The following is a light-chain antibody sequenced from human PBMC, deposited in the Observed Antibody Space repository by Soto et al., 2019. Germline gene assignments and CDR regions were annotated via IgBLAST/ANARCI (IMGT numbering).Light chain of an antibody. CDR3: QQYGSSPPWT. CDR1: QGVSSN. V-gene: IGKV3-15*01. Sequence: ETVVTQSPATLPVSPGERVTLSCRASQGVSSNLAWYQQKPGQAPRLLIYGSSTRATGIPARFSGSGSGTEFTLTISRLEPEDFAVYYCQQYGSSPPWTFGQGTKVDIK. J-gene: IGKJ1*01. CDR2: GSS.